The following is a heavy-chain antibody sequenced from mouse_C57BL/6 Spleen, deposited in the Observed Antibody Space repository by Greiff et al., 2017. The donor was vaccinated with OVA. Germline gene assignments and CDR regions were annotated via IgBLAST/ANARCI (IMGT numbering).Heavy chain of an antibody. CDR1: GYTFTSYW. D-gene: IGHD1-1*01. J-gene: IGHJ2*01. V-gene: IGHV1-72*01. CDR2: IDPNSGGT. Sequence: QVHVKQPGAELVKPGASVKLSCKASGYTFTSYWMHWVKQRPGRGLEWIGRIDPNSGGTKYNEKFKSKATLTVDKPSSTAYMQLSSLTSEDSAVYYCARTSLGLRSYYFDYWGQGTTLTVSS. CDR3: ARTSLGLRSYYFDY.